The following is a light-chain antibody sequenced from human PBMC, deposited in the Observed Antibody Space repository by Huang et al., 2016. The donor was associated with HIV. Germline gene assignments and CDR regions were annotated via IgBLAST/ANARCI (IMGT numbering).Light chain of an antibody. CDR2: KAS. CDR1: QSVSSW. Sequence: DIQMTQSPSTLSASVGDRVTITCRASQSVSSWLAWYQQKPGNAPKFLIYKASSLEYGVPSRFSGSGFGTEFTLTISSLQPDDFATYYCQQYSTYWYTFGQGTKLEIK. J-gene: IGKJ2*01. V-gene: IGKV1-5*03. CDR3: QQYSTYWYT.